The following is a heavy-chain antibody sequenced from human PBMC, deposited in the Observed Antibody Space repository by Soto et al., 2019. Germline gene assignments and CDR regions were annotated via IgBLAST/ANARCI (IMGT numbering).Heavy chain of an antibody. CDR1: GGTFSSYA. J-gene: IGHJ5*02. Sequence: QVQLVQSGAEVKKPGSSVKVSCKASGGTFSSYAISWVRQAPGQGLEWMGGIIPIFGIANYAQKFQGRVTITADKSTSTAYMELSSLRSEDTAVYYCASSRSQLKYNWFDPWGQGTLVTVSS. D-gene: IGHD1-1*01. V-gene: IGHV1-69*17. CDR3: ASSRSQLKYNWFDP. CDR2: IIPIFGIA.